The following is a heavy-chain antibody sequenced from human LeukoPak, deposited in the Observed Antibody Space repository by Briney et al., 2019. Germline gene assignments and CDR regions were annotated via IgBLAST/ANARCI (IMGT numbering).Heavy chain of an antibody. CDR3: ARVHSGSTH. Sequence: PGGSLRLSCAASGFTFSSYNMNWVRQAPGRGLEWVSSISTTSNYIYYADSVKGRFTISRDNAKNSLYLQMNSLRAEDTAVYYCARVHSGSTHWGQGTLVTVSS. V-gene: IGHV3-21*01. D-gene: IGHD1-26*01. CDR1: GFTFSSYN. CDR2: ISTTSNYI. J-gene: IGHJ4*02.